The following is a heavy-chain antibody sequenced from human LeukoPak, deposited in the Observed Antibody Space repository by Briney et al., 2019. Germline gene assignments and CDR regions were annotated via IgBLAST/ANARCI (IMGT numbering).Heavy chain of an antibody. CDR1: GFTFSGDE. J-gene: IGHJ4*02. CDR3: ARDGPGYSFDY. D-gene: IGHD5-18*01. Sequence: GGSLRLSCAASGFTFSGDEMNWVRQAPGKGLEWVSCISTSGNTIYYADSLKGRFTVSRDNARNSLYLQVNSLRAEDTAIYYCARDGPGYSFDYWGQGTLVTVSS. V-gene: IGHV3-48*03. CDR2: ISTSGNTI.